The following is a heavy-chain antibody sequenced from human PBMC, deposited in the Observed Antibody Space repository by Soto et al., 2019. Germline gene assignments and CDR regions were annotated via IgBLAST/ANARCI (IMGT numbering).Heavy chain of an antibody. J-gene: IGHJ4*02. D-gene: IGHD2-21*02. CDR2: ISSSSSTI. CDR1: GFTFSSYS. Sequence: EVQLVESGGGLVQPGGSLRLSCAASGFTFSSYSMNWVRQAPGKGLEWVSYISSSSSTIYYADSVKGRFTISRDNAKNSLYLQMNSLRDEDTAVYYCARDGVAYCGGDCYSVAYYFDYGGQGTLVTVSS. V-gene: IGHV3-48*02. CDR3: ARDGVAYCGGDCYSVAYYFDY.